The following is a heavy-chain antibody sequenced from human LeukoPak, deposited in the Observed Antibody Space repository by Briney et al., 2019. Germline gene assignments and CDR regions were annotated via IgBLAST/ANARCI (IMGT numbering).Heavy chain of an antibody. J-gene: IGHJ5*02. CDR1: GFTFGGYA. D-gene: IGHD6-19*01. Sequence: PGRSLRLSCTASGFTFGGYAMSWVRQAPGKGLEWVGFIRSKAYGGTTEYAASVKGRFTISRDDSKSIAYLQMNSLKTEDTAVYYCTRQCEQWLVGHWFDPWGQGTLVTVSS. V-gene: IGHV3-49*04. CDR3: TRQCEQWLVGHWFDP. CDR2: IRSKAYGGTT.